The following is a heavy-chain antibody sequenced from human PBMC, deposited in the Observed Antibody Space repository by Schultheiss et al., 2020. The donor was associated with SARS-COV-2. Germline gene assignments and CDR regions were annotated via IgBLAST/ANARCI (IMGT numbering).Heavy chain of an antibody. CDR1: GYTFTSYY. J-gene: IGHJ4*02. CDR3: ARSLLSGSYENPFDY. V-gene: IGHV1-46*01. D-gene: IGHD3-16*01. CDR2: INPSGGST. Sequence: SCKASGYTFTSYYMHWVRQAPGQGLEWMGIINPSGGSTSYAQKFQGRVTMTRDTSTSTVYMELSSLRSEDTAVYYCARSLLSGSYENPFDYWGQGTLVTVSS.